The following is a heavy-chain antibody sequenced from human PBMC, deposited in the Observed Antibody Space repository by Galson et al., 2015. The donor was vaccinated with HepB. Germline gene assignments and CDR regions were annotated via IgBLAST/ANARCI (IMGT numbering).Heavy chain of an antibody. J-gene: IGHJ6*02. CDR2: ISYGGSNK. Sequence: SLRLSCAASGFTFSSYGMHWVRQAPGKGLEWVAVISYGGSNKYYADSVKGRFTISRDNSKNTLYLQMNSLRAEDTAVYYCAKDRGYSSSWYSAYYYYGMDVWGQGTTVTVSS. CDR3: AKDRGYSSSWYSAYYYYGMDV. V-gene: IGHV3-30*18. CDR1: GFTFSSYG. D-gene: IGHD6-13*01.